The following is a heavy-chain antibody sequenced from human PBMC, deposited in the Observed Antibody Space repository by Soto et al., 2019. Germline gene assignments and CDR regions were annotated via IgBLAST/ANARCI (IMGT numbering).Heavy chain of an antibody. Sequence: GGSLRLSCAASGFTFSSYAMSWVRQAPGKGLEWVSAISGSGGSTYYADSVKGRFTISRDNSKNTLYLQMNSLRAEDTAVYYCAKLSGCSGGSCYFDYWGQGTLVTVSS. J-gene: IGHJ4*02. D-gene: IGHD2-15*01. CDR1: GFTFSSYA. V-gene: IGHV3-23*01. CDR2: ISGSGGST. CDR3: AKLSGCSGGSCYFDY.